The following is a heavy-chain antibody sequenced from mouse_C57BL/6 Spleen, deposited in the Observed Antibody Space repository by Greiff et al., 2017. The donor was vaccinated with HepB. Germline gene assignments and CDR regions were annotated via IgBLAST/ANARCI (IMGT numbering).Heavy chain of an antibody. D-gene: IGHD2-4*01. CDR2: IHPNSGST. CDR1: GYTFTSYW. CDR3: ASTMITTDYFDY. V-gene: IGHV1-64*01. J-gene: IGHJ2*01. Sequence: VQLQQSGAELVKPGASVKLSCKASGYTFTSYWMHWVKQRPGQGLEWIGMIHPNSGSTNYNEKFKSKATLTVDKSSSTAYMQLSSLTSEDSAVYYCASTMITTDYFDYWGQGTTLTVSS.